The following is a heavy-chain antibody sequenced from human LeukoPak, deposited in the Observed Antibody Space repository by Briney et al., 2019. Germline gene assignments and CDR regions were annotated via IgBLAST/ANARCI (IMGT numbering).Heavy chain of an antibody. CDR3: ARRRFLDV. CDR1: GGSISSYY. CDR2: IYTSGST. V-gene: IGHV4-4*09. Sequence: SETLSLTCTVSGGSISSYYWSWIRQPPGKGLEWIGYIYTSGSTNYNPSLKSRVTISVHTSKNQFSLKLSSVTAADTAVYYCARRRFLDVWGKGTTVTVSS. D-gene: IGHD2-21*01. J-gene: IGHJ6*04.